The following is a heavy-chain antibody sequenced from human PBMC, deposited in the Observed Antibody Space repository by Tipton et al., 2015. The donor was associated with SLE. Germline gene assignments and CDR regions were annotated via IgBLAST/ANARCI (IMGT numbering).Heavy chain of an antibody. Sequence: LRLSCTVSGGSITNYYWSWIRQPPGKGLECIGYILYSGSTNYNPSLKSRVTIPVDTSKNQFSLKLSSVTAADTAVYYCARGPGSSSTEPDRESFFYYGMDVWGQGTTVTVPS. CDR2: ILYSGST. CDR1: GGSITNYY. CDR3: ARGPGSSSTEPDRESFFYYGMDV. J-gene: IGHJ6*02. V-gene: IGHV4-59*08. D-gene: IGHD6-6*01.